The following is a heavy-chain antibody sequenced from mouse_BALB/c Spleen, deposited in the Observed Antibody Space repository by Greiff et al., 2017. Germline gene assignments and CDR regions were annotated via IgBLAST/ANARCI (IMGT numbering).Heavy chain of an antibody. V-gene: IGHV3-2*02. D-gene: IGHD3-1*01. Sequence: VQLKESGPGLVKPSQSLSLTCTVTGYSITSDYAWNWIRQFPGNKLEWMGYISYSGSTSYNPSLKSRISITRDTSKNQFFLQLNSVTTEDTATYYCARLKAARAFYAMDYWGQGTSVTVSS. J-gene: IGHJ4*01. CDR1: GYSITSDYA. CDR2: ISYSGST. CDR3: ARLKAARAFYAMDY.